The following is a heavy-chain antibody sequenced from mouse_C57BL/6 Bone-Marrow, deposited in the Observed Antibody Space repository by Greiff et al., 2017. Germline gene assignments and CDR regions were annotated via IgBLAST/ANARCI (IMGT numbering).Heavy chain of an antibody. CDR3: ARKGDYYGSSPLFDV. D-gene: IGHD1-1*01. CDR2: IWSGGST. J-gene: IGHJ1*03. V-gene: IGHV2-2*01. CDR1: GFSLTSYG. Sequence: QVQLKQSGPGLVQPSQSLSITCTVSGFSLTSYGVHWVRQSPGKGLEWLGVIWSGGSTDYNAAFISRLSISKDNSKSQVFFKMNSLQADDTPIYYCARKGDYYGSSPLFDVWGTVTTVTVSS.